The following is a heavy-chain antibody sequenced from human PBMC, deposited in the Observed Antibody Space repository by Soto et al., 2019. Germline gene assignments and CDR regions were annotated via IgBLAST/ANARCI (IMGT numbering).Heavy chain of an antibody. J-gene: IGHJ5*02. CDR1: GGSISSYY. D-gene: IGHD6-13*01. Sequence: PSETLSLTCTVSGGSISSYYWSWIRQPPGKGLEWIGYIYYSGSTNYNPSLKSRVTISVDTSKNQFSLKLSSVTAADTAVYYCASRGRVMSSSWYWFDPWGQGTLVTVS. CDR2: IYYSGST. CDR3: ASRGRVMSSSWYWFDP. V-gene: IGHV4-59*08.